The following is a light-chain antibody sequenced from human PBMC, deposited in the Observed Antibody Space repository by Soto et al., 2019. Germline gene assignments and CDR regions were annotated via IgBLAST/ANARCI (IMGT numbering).Light chain of an antibody. CDR3: QQYGSSPRT. Sequence: EIVSTQSPGTLSLSPGQGATLSCRASQSLSSIYLAWYQQKPGQAPRLLIYRTSSRATGIPDRFSGSESETDFTLTISRLEPDDSAVYYCQQYGSSPRTFGPGTKVDIK. V-gene: IGKV3-20*01. CDR1: QSLSSIY. J-gene: IGKJ1*01. CDR2: RTS.